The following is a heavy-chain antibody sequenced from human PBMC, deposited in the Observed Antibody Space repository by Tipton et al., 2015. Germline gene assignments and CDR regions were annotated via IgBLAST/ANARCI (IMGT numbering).Heavy chain of an antibody. CDR3: ARDYVYNWFDP. CDR2: IYYSGST. Sequence: TLSLTCTVSGGSISHYYWSWIRQPPGKGLEWIGYIYYSGSTNYNPSLKSRVTISVDTSKNQFSLKLSSVTAADTAVYYCARDYVYNWFDPWGQGTLVTVSS. D-gene: IGHD3-10*02. CDR1: GGSISHYY. V-gene: IGHV4-59*01. J-gene: IGHJ5*02.